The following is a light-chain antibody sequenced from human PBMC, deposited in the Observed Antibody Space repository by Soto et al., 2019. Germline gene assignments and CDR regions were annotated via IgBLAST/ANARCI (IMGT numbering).Light chain of an antibody. Sequence: QSVLTQSSSASASLGSSVKLTCILSSGHSTYIIAWHQQQPGKAPRFLMTLDRSGSYNRGSGVPDRFSGSSSGADRYLPISPLQFQDHGHYSCPPSYRNTPKVFAGGTKLTLL. CDR3: PPSYRNTPKV. J-gene: IGLJ3*02. CDR2: LDRSGSY. V-gene: IGLV4-60*02. CDR1: SGHSTYI.